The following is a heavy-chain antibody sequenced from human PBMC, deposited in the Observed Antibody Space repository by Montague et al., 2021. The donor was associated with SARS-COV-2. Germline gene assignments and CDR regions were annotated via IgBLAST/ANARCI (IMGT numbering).Heavy chain of an antibody. D-gene: IGHD6-19*01. Sequence: SLRLSCAASGFTFSSYDMSWVRQAPGKGLEWVSALSSSGDSTFYADSVQGRFTISRDNRKNTLYLQMNSLRAEDTAVYHFAIYTVAPNRRRWFDPWGQGSLVTVSS. CDR2: LSSSGDST. V-gene: IGHV3-23*01. CDR1: GFTFSSYD. CDR3: AIYTVAPNRRRWFDP. J-gene: IGHJ5*02.